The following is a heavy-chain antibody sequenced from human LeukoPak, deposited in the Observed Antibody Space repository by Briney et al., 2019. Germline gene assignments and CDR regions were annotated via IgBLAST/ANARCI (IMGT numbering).Heavy chain of an antibody. V-gene: IGHV3-7*01. CDR2: INQDGKTK. J-gene: IGHJ4*02. D-gene: IGHD5-18*01. Sequence: GGSLRLSCAASGFTFSDSWMTWVRQAPGRGLEWVADINQDGKTKSYMDSVKGRFTISRDNAKNSLYLQMNSLRAEDTAVYYCARDPEYSYDYYFDYWGQGTLVTVSS. CDR1: GFTFSDSW. CDR3: ARDPEYSYDYYFDY.